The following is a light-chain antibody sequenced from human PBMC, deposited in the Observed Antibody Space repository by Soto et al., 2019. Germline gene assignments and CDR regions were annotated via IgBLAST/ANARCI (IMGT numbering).Light chain of an antibody. Sequence: DIVLTQSPVTLSLSPGESATLYCGASQRVSGGFLAWYQHKPGLAPRLIVYDTSFRATGIPDRFSGSGSGTAFTLTITRLDPDDSAVYYCQQYGSSPSFGQGTKVDIX. V-gene: IGKV3D-20*01. CDR3: QQYGSSPS. CDR1: QRVSGGF. J-gene: IGKJ1*01. CDR2: DTS.